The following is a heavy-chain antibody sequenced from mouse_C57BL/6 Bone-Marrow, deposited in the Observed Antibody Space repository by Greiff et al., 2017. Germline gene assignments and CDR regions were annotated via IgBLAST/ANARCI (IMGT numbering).Heavy chain of an antibody. V-gene: IGHV5-17*01. Sequence: VQLKESGGGLVKPGGSLKLSCAASGFTFSDSGMHWVRQAPEKGLEWVAYISSGSSTIYYADTVKGRFTISRDNAKNTLFLQMTSLRSEDTAMYYCARGGYDEGAMDYWGQGTSVTVSS. D-gene: IGHD2-2*01. CDR1: GFTFSDSG. J-gene: IGHJ4*01. CDR3: ARGGYDEGAMDY. CDR2: ISSGSSTI.